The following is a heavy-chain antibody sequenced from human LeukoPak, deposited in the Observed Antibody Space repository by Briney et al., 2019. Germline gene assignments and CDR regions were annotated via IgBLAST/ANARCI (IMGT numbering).Heavy chain of an antibody. CDR2: INPRGST. V-gene: IGHV4-34*01. D-gene: IGHD6-19*01. Sequence: SETLSLTCGVSGGSFNSHYWTWIRQPPGKGLEWIGEINPRGSTNYNPSLESRVTVSADTYRNQWSLSLTSVTAADSAVYFCARGLRQGSVWSWGPKEKSYQYMDVWGTGTTVIVSS. CDR3: ARGLRQGSVWSWGPKEKSYQYMDV. J-gene: IGHJ6*04. CDR1: GGSFNSHY.